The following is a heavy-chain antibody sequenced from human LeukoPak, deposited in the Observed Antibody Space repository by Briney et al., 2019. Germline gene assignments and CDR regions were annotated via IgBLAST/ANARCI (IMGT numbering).Heavy chain of an antibody. J-gene: IGHJ4*02. Sequence: PSETLSLTCTVSGGSVSSSSYYWGWIRQPPGKGLEWIGSNYYSGSTYYNPSLKSRVTISVDTSKNQFSLKLSSVTAADTAVYYCARQDIVVVPAAINYWGQGTLVTVSS. V-gene: IGHV4-39*01. CDR3: ARQDIVVVPAAINY. CDR1: GGSVSSSSYY. CDR2: NYYSGST. D-gene: IGHD2-2*02.